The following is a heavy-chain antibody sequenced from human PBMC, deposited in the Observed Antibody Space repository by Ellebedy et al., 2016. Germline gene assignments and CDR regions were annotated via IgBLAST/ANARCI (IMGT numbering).Heavy chain of an antibody. D-gene: IGHD6-19*01. CDR2: INHSGST. CDR1: GGSFSGYY. V-gene: IGHV4-34*01. Sequence: SETLSLXXAVYGGSFSGYYWSWIRQPPGKGLEWIGEINHSGSTNYNPSLKSRVTISVDTSKNQFSLKLSSVTAADTAVYYCARLQSNGYSSGWFWGQGTLVTVSS. CDR3: ARLQSNGYSSGWF. J-gene: IGHJ4*02.